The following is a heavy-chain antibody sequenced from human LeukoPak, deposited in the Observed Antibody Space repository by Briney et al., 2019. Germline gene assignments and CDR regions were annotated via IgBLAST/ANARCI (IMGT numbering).Heavy chain of an antibody. J-gene: IGHJ4*02. Sequence: PGGSLRLSCAASGFTFSDYYMSWVRQAPGKGLEWVSAISGSGGSTYYADSVKGRFTISRDNSKNTLYLQMNSLRAEDTAVYYCAKARGYSYGPRDYFDYWGQGTLVTVSS. CDR2: ISGSGGST. CDR3: AKARGYSYGPRDYFDY. CDR1: GFTFSDYY. V-gene: IGHV3-23*01. D-gene: IGHD5-18*01.